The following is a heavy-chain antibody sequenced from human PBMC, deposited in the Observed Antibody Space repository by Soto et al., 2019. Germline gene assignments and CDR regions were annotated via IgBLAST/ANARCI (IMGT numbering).Heavy chain of an antibody. J-gene: IGHJ4*02. D-gene: IGHD1-1*01. Sequence: PSETLSLTCTVSGGSISTGGYYWSWIRQHPGKGLEWIGYIYYSGSSSYNLSLKGRLTISVDTSKNQFSLKLSSVTAADTAVYYCASTRDYFDYWGQGILATVSS. CDR2: IYYSGSS. V-gene: IGHV4-31*03. CDR1: GGSISTGGYY. CDR3: ASTRDYFDY.